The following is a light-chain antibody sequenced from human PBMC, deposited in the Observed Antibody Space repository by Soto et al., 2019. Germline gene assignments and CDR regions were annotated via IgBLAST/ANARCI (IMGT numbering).Light chain of an antibody. Sequence: DIQITQAPSTLSASVGDRVTITCRARQSISSWLAWYQQKPGKAPKLLIYDASSLESGVPSRFSGSGSGTEFTLAISSMQPDDFANYYCQQYNSYSVTFGQGTKV. CDR2: DAS. CDR3: QQYNSYSVT. V-gene: IGKV1-5*01. J-gene: IGKJ2*01. CDR1: QSISSW.